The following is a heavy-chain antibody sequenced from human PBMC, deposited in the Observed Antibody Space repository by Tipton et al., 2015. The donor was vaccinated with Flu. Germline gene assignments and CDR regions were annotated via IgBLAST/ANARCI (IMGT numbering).Heavy chain of an antibody. CDR3: ARISGLRYFDWLTTYYYGMDV. Sequence: SLRLSCAASGFTFSSYEMNWVRQAPGKGLEWVSYISSSGSTIYYADSVKGRFTISRDNAKNSLYLQMNSLRAEDTAVYYCARISGLRYFDWLTTYYYGMDVWGQGTTVTVSS. D-gene: IGHD3-9*01. CDR1: GFTFSSYE. J-gene: IGHJ6*02. V-gene: IGHV3-48*03. CDR2: ISSSGSTI.